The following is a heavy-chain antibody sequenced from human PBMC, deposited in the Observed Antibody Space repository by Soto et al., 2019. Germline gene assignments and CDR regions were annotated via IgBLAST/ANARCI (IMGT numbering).Heavy chain of an antibody. CDR1: GGSISSSSYY. Sequence: QLQLQESGPGLVKPSETLSLTCTVSGGSISSSSYYWGWIRQPPGKGLEWIGSIYYSGSTYYNPSLKGRDTISVETSKDLFHIHPSSVTASDTAVYYCARHVVRGFIVLDYWGQGTLVTVSS. V-gene: IGHV4-39*01. CDR3: ARHVVRGFIVLDY. CDR2: IYYSGST. D-gene: IGHD3-10*01. J-gene: IGHJ4*02.